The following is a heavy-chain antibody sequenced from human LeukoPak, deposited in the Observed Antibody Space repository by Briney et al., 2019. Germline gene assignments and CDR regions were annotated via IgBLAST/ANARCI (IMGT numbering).Heavy chain of an antibody. J-gene: IGHJ4*02. D-gene: IGHD3-10*01. V-gene: IGHV3-7*01. CDR3: ARDVSSGTFPN. Sequence: PGGSLRLSCAASGFMFQFYFMNWVRQAPGKGLEWVANINQDGSEKYYVDSVKGRFTISRDNAKNSLYLQMNSLRAEDTAVYYCARDVSSGTFPNWGQGTLVAVSS. CDR2: INQDGSEK. CDR1: GFMFQFYF.